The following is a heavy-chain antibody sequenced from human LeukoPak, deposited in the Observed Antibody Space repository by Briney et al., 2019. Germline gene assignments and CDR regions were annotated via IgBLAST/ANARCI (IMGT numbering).Heavy chain of an antibody. D-gene: IGHD3-3*01. Sequence: GGSLRLSCAASGFTFSSYTMNWVRQAPGKGLEWVSSISSSSSYIIYADSVRGRFTISRDNAKNSLYLQMNSLRAEDTAVYYCARDPLFGVAYYFDYWGQGTLVTVSS. J-gene: IGHJ4*02. V-gene: IGHV3-21*01. CDR2: ISSSSSYI. CDR3: ARDPLFGVAYYFDY. CDR1: GFTFSSYT.